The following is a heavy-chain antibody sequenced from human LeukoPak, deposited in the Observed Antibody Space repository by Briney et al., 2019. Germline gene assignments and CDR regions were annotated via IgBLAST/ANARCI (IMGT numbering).Heavy chain of an antibody. CDR2: ISGSGGST. V-gene: IGHV3-23*01. CDR3: AKASWSQYYYYYYMDV. J-gene: IGHJ6*03. D-gene: IGHD1-1*01. Sequence: PGGSLRLSCAGSGFAFGTYAMSWVRQAPGKGLEWVSAISGSGGSTYYADSVKGRFTISRDNSKNTLYLQMNSLRAEDTAVYYCAKASWSQYYYYYYMDVWGKGTTVTVSS. CDR1: GFAFGTYA.